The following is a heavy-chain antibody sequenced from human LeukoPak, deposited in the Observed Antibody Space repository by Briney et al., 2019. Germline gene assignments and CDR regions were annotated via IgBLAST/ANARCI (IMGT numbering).Heavy chain of an antibody. V-gene: IGHV4-59*08. CDR1: GGSISSYY. Sequence: SETLSLTCTVSGGSISSYYWNWIRQPPGKGLEWIGYIYYSGSTNYNPSLKSRVTMSVDTSKNQFSLKLSSVTAADTAVYYCARHVVAVGFDYWGQGTLVTVSS. CDR3: ARHVVAVGFDY. J-gene: IGHJ4*02. D-gene: IGHD3-22*01. CDR2: IYYSGST.